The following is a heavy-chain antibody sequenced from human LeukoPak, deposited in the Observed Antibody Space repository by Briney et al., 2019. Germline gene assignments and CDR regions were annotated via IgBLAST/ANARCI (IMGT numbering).Heavy chain of an antibody. V-gene: IGHV1-69*04. CDR1: GGTFSSYA. D-gene: IGHD1-7*01. CDR3: AKDEGTIWNYKNDAFDI. CDR2: IIPILGIA. Sequence: GASVKVSCKASGGTFSSYAISWVRQAPGQGLEWMGRIIPILGIANYAQKFQGRVTITADKSTSTAYMELSSLRSEDTAVYYCAKDEGTIWNYKNDAFDIWGQGTMVTVSS. J-gene: IGHJ3*02.